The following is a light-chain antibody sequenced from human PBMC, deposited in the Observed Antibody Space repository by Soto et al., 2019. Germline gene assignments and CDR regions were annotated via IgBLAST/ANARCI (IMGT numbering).Light chain of an antibody. CDR2: AVN. Sequence: QSVLTQPASVSGSPGQSITISCTGTSSDVGGYQYVSWYQQYPGKAPKLMIYAVNKRPSGVPDRFSGSRSGNTASLTVSGLQAEDEADYYCSSYAGRNNYVFGTGTKVTVL. V-gene: IGLV2-8*01. CDR3: SSYAGRNNYV. CDR1: SSDVGGYQY. J-gene: IGLJ1*01.